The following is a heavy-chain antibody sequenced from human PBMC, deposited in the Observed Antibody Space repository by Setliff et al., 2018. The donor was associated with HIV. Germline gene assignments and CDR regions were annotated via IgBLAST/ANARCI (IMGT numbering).Heavy chain of an antibody. D-gene: IGHD3-22*01. CDR2: INSNSGGT. Sequence: ASVKVSCKASGYSFTGYYMNWMRQAPGQGLEWMGWINSNSGGTNYAQEFQGRVTVTRDTSISTAYMELSRLRSDDTAVYYCARVNPFLYYYDTSGHSGAFDIWGQGTVVTVSS. CDR1: GYSFTGYY. V-gene: IGHV1-2*02. J-gene: IGHJ3*02. CDR3: ARVNPFLYYYDTSGHSGAFDI.